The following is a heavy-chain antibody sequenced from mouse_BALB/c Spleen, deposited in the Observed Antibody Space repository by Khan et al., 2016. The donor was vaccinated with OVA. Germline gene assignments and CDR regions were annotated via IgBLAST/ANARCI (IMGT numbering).Heavy chain of an antibody. J-gene: IGHJ3*01. CDR1: GDSITTGY. Sequence: VQLKESGPSLVKPSPTLSLTCSVTGDSITTGYWNWIRKFPGTKLEYMGYIIYTGYTYYNPSLKSRISITRHTSNNQYYLQLNSVTDEDTATYYCARSTYRYAFVYWGQGTLVTVSA. V-gene: IGHV3-8*02. D-gene: IGHD2-14*01. CDR3: ARSTYRYAFVY. CDR2: IIYTGYT.